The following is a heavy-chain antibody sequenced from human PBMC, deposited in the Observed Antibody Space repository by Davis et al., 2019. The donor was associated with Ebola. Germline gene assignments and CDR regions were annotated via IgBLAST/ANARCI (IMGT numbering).Heavy chain of an antibody. D-gene: IGHD4-17*01. J-gene: IGHJ4*02. CDR2: IGTAGDT. CDR3: ARAQFGDVVLDY. CDR1: GFTFRTYD. Sequence: GGSLRLSCAASGFTFRTYDMHWARQTTGKGLEWVSVIGTAGDTYYRGSVKGRFTISRENARNSLYLQMNSLTAGDTAVYYCARAQFGDVVLDYWGQGTLVTVSS. V-gene: IGHV3-13*01.